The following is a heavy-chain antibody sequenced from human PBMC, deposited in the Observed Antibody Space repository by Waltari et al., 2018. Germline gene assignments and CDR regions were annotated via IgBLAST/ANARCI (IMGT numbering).Heavy chain of an antibody. CDR1: GYTFTSYA. CDR2: INAGNGNT. V-gene: IGHV1-3*01. J-gene: IGHJ4*02. CDR3: ATAPRHYGSGSYPPSY. Sequence: QVQLVQSGAEVKKPGASVKVSCKASGYTFTSYAMHWVRQAPGQRLEWMGWINAGNGNTKYSQKFQDRVTITRDTSASTAYMELGSLRSADTAVYYCATAPRHYGSGSYPPSYWGQGTLVTVSS. D-gene: IGHD3-10*01.